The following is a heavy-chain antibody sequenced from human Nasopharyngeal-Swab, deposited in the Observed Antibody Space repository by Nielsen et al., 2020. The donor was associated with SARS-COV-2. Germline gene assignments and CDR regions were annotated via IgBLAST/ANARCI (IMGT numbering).Heavy chain of an antibody. J-gene: IGHJ4*02. V-gene: IGHV3-30*04. D-gene: IGHD4-17*01. CDR1: GFTFSSYA. CDR2: ISYDGSNK. Sequence: GESLKISCAASGFTFSSYAMHWVRQAPGKGLEWVAVISYDGSNKYYADSVKGRFTISRDNSKNTLYLQMNSLRAEDTAVYYCAREKVTVTTEGLADYWGQGTLVTVSS. CDR3: AREKVTVTTEGLADY.